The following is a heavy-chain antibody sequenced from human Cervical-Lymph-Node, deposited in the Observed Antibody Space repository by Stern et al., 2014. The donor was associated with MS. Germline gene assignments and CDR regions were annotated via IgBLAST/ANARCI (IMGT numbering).Heavy chain of an antibody. J-gene: IGHJ5*02. CDR3: AKLSHGSGRDA. D-gene: IGHD3-10*01. V-gene: IGHV1-2*02. CDR2: INPNTGGT. Sequence: QLVQSGAEVKKPGASVKVSCWASGSTFTGYYLHWVRQAPGQGLEWMGWINPNTGGTNYAQKFQDRVTMTTDTSISTASMELRSLRSDDTATYYCAKLSHGSGRDAWGQGTLVTVSS. CDR1: GSTFTGYY.